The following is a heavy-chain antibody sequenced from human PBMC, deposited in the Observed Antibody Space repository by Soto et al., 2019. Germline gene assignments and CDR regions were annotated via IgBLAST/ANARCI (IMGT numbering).Heavy chain of an antibody. CDR1: GFTFSTYA. CDR2: ITGSGGST. D-gene: IGHD3-22*01. CDR3: AKDSYDSSRGYFDY. V-gene: IGHV3-23*01. J-gene: IGHJ4*02. Sequence: PGGSLRLSCAASGFTFSTYAMSWVRQAPGKGLEWVSAITGSGGSTYYADSVKGRFTISRDNSKITVSLQMNSLRVEDTAVYYCAKDSYDSSRGYFDYWGQGTLVTVSS.